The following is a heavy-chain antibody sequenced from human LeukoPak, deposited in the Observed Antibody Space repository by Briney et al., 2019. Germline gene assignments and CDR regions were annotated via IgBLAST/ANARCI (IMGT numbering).Heavy chain of an antibody. CDR2: IYSGDST. J-gene: IGHJ3*02. CDR1: GFTFSSCA. V-gene: IGHV3-53*01. D-gene: IGHD1-14*01. Sequence: PGGSLRLSCAASGFTFSSCAMSWVRQAPGKGLEWVSVIYSGDSTYYADSVKGRFTISRDNSKNTLYLQMNSLRAEDTAVYYCARDRDRSHAFDIWGQGTMVTVSS. CDR3: ARDRDRSHAFDI.